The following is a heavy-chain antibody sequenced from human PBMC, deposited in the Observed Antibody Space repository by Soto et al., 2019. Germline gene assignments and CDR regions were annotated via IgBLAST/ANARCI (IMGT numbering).Heavy chain of an antibody. Sequence: QVQLQESGPGLVKPSETLSLTCTVSGGSISSYYWSWIRQPPGKGLEWIGYIYYSGSTNYNPSLKRRVAISVDPSKNPFSLKLTSVTAADTAVYYCARNSGSYSSYFYYGLDVWGQGTTVTVSS. CDR1: GGSISSYY. D-gene: IGHD1-26*01. V-gene: IGHV4-59*01. J-gene: IGHJ6*02. CDR2: IYYSGST. CDR3: ARNSGSYSSYFYYGLDV.